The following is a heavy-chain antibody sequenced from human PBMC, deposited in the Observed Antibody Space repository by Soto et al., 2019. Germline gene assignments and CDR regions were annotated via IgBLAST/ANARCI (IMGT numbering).Heavy chain of an antibody. CDR1: GFTFSNAW. CDR2: IKSKTDGGTT. J-gene: IGHJ6*02. D-gene: IGHD2-2*01. V-gene: IGHV3-15*07. Sequence: EVQLVESGGGLVKPGGSLRLSCAASGFTFSNAWMNWVRQAPGKGLEWVGRIKSKTDGGTTDYAAPVKGRFTISRYDSKNPLYLQMNSLKTEDTAVYYCTTHCSSTSCYYYYYGMDVWGQGTTVTVSS. CDR3: TTHCSSTSCYYYYYGMDV.